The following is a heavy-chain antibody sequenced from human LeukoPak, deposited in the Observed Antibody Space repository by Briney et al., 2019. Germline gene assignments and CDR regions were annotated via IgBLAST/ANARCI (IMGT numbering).Heavy chain of an antibody. V-gene: IGHV3-7*01. D-gene: IGHD2-21*01. CDR2: IKQDGSEK. J-gene: IGHJ6*03. CDR1: GFTFSSYW. Sequence: PGGSLRLSCAASGFTFSSYWMSWVRQAPGKGLEWVANIKQDGSEKYYVDSVKGRFTISRDNATNSLYLQMHSPRAAATAVYYCATVPGDCRGDCYSYYYYYIDICGTGTTVTVSS. CDR3: ATVPGDCRGDCYSYYYYYIDI.